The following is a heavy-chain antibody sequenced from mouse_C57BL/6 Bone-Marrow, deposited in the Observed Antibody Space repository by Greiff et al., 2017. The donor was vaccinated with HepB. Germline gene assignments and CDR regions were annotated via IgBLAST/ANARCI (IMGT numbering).Heavy chain of an antibody. CDR2: IHPNSGST. CDR1: GYTFTSYW. D-gene: IGHD2-4*01. CDR3: ARDDYDRIMDY. J-gene: IGHJ4*01. Sequence: QVQLQQPGAELVKPGASVKLSCKASGYTFTSYWMPWVKQRPGQGLEWIGMIHPNSGSTNYHEKFKSKATLTVDKSSSTAYMQLSSLTSEDSAVYYCARDDYDRIMDYWGQGTSVTVSS. V-gene: IGHV1-64*01.